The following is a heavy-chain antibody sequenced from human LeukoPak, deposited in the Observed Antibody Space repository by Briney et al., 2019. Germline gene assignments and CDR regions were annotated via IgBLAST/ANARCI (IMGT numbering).Heavy chain of an antibody. V-gene: IGHV3-30*04. Sequence: GGSLRLSCAASGFTFSSYAIHWVRQAPGKGLEWVATISYDGSNKYADSVKGRFTISRDNSKNTLYLQMNSLRTGDTAVYYCAGHFGAWHYFDYWGQGTLVTVSS. D-gene: IGHD3-3*01. J-gene: IGHJ4*02. CDR1: GFTFSSYA. CDR2: ISYDGSNK. CDR3: AGHFGAWHYFDY.